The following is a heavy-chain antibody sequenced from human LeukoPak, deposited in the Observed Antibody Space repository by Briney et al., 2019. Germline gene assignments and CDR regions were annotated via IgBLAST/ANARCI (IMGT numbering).Heavy chain of an antibody. CDR1: GGSISSYY. D-gene: IGHD3-10*01. J-gene: IGHJ3*02. CDR2: IYYSGST. V-gene: IGHV4-59*01. Sequence: PSETLSLTCTVSGGSISSYYWSWIRQPPGKGLEWIGYIYYSGSTNYNPSLKSRVTISVDTSKNQFSLKLSSVTAADTAVYYCASPPKSGVRYGAFDIWGQGTMVTVSS. CDR3: ASPPKSGVRYGAFDI.